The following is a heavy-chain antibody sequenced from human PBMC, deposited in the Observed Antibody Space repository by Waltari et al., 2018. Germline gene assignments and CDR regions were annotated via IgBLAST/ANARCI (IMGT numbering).Heavy chain of an antibody. Sequence: QLQLQESGPGLVKPSETLSLTCTVSGGSISSSSYYWGWIRQPPGKGLEWIGSIYYSGSTYYNPSLKSRVTISVDTSKNQCSLKRSSVTAADTAVYYCARDRQGIGHYDFWSALGWFDPWGQGTLVTVSS. V-gene: IGHV4-39*07. CDR2: IYYSGST. CDR1: GGSISSSSYY. CDR3: ARDRQGIGHYDFWSALGWFDP. D-gene: IGHD3-3*01. J-gene: IGHJ5*02.